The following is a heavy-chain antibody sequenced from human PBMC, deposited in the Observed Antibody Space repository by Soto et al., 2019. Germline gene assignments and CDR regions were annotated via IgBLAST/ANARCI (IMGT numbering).Heavy chain of an antibody. CDR3: ARDRGSSSVRYFDY. D-gene: IGHD6-6*01. V-gene: IGHV3-21*01. CDR2: ISSSSSYI. J-gene: IGHJ4*02. CDR1: GFTFSSYS. Sequence: GGSLRLSCAASGFTFSSYSMNWVRQAPGKGLEWVSSISSSSSYIYYADSVKGRFTISRDNAKNSLYLQMNSLRAEDTAVYYCARDRGSSSVRYFDYWGQGTLVTVSS.